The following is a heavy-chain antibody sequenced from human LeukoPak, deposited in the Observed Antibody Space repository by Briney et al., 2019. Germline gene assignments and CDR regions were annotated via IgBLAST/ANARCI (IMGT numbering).Heavy chain of an antibody. CDR3: TRLRQDCSRTSCYYYFYYYYMDV. J-gene: IGHJ6*03. Sequence: PGGSLRLSCAASGFRFSNFAMSWVRQAPGKRLEWVGFVRSKSYGGATDYAASVKGRFTISRDDPKSIAYLLMNSLKTEDTAVYYCTRLRQDCSRTSCYYYFYYYYMDVWGKGTTVTVSS. CDR2: VRSKSYGGAT. CDR1: GFRFSNFA. V-gene: IGHV3-49*04. D-gene: IGHD2-2*01.